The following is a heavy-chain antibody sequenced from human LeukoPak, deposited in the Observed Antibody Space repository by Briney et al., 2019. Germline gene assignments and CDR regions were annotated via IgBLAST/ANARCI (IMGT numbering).Heavy chain of an antibody. Sequence: SETLSLTCAVYGGSFSGYYWSWIRQPPGKGLEWIGEINHSGSTYYNPSLKSRVTISVDTSKNQFSLKLSSVTAADTAVYYCARSSGVMVRGVTNWFDPWGQGTLVTVSS. CDR2: INHSGST. J-gene: IGHJ5*02. D-gene: IGHD3-10*01. V-gene: IGHV4-34*01. CDR3: ARSSGVMVRGVTNWFDP. CDR1: GGSFSGYY.